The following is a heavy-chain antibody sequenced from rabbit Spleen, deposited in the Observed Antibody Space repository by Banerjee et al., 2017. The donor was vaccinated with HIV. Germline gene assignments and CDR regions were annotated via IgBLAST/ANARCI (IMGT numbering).Heavy chain of an antibody. CDR1: GFSFSNKAV. CDR2: INIVTGKS. CDR3: ARDAGGDYVNL. J-gene: IGHJ4*01. D-gene: IGHD2-1*01. V-gene: IGHV1S45*01. Sequence: QEQLVESGGGLVKPEGSLKLSCTASGFSFSNKAVMCWVRQAPGKGLEWIACINIVTGKSVYASWAKGRFIMSRTSSTKVTLQMTSLTAADTATYFCARDAGGDYVNLWGPGTLVTVS.